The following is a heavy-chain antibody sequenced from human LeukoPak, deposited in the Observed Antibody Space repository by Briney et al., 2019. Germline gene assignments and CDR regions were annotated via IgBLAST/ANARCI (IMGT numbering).Heavy chain of an antibody. CDR3: ARASDYGGPHDY. V-gene: IGHV3-53*01. CDR1: EFTVSSNY. D-gene: IGHD4-23*01. Sequence: GGSLRLSCAASEFTVSSNYMSWVRQAPGKGLEWVSVIYSGGSTYYADSVKGRFTISRDNSKNTLYLQMNSLRAEDTAVYYCARASDYGGPHDYWGQGTLVTVSS. CDR2: IYSGGST. J-gene: IGHJ4*02.